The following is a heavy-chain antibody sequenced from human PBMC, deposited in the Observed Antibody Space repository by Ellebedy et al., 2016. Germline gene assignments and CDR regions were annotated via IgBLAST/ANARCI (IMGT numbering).Heavy chain of an antibody. Sequence: GGSLRLSXAASGFTFSSYWMHWVRQAPGKGLVWVSRINSDGSSTSYADSVKGRFTISRDNAKNTLYLQMNSLRAEDTAVYYCRRGFQGGSNTAMVTGWFNPWGQGTLVTVSS. D-gene: IGHD5-18*01. CDR2: INSDGSST. V-gene: IGHV3-74*01. J-gene: IGHJ5*02. CDR3: RRGFQGGSNTAMVTGWFNP. CDR1: GFTFSSYW.